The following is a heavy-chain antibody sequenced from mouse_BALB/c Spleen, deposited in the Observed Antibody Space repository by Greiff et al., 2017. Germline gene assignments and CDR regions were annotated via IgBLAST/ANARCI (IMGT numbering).Heavy chain of an antibody. CDR2: INPSNGRT. CDR3: ARVLQYYFDY. J-gene: IGHJ2*01. Sequence: VQLQQPGAELVKPGASVKLSCKASGYTFTSYWMHWVKQRPGQGLEWIGEINPSNGRTNYNEKFKSKATLTVDKSSSTAYMQLSSLTSEDSAVYYCARVLQYYFDYWGQGTTLTVSS. CDR1: GYTFTSYW. V-gene: IGHV1S81*02.